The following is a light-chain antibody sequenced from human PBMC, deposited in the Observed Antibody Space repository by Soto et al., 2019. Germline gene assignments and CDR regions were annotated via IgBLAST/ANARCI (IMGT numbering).Light chain of an antibody. V-gene: IGLV1-40*01. CDR1: ISNIGAGYD. CDR2: GNN. Sequence: QSRLRPPPSFSGAPGQRGTISCTGSISNIGAGYDVHWYQQLPGTAPQLLIFGNNNRPPGVPDRFSGSKSATSASLAITGLQAEYEADFYCQSYDSSLSGYVFGTGTKVNVL. CDR3: QSYDSSLSGYV. J-gene: IGLJ1*01.